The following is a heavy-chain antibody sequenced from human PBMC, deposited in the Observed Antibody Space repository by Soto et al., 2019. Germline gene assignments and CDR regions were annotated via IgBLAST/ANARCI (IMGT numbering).Heavy chain of an antibody. CDR3: AKGASTTVFAFNDY. V-gene: IGHV3-9*01. CDR2: ISWNSGNL. D-gene: IGHD4-17*01. J-gene: IGHJ4*02. Sequence: DVQLVESGGGLVQPGRSLRLSCAASGFTFDDYAMHWVRQPPGKGLEWVSSISWNSGNLGYADSVKGRFTISRDNAKNALYLQMNSLRGEDTAVYYCAKGASTTVFAFNDYWGQGSLVTVSS. CDR1: GFTFDDYA.